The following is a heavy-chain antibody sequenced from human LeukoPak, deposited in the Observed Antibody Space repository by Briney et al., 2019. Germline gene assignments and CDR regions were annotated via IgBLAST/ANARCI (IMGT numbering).Heavy chain of an antibody. V-gene: IGHV4-59*01. CDR2: IYYSGST. CDR1: GGSISSYY. CDR3: ARAGMGYYFDY. D-gene: IGHD6-13*01. J-gene: IGHJ4*02. Sequence: SETLSLTCTVSGGSISSYYWSWIRQPPGKELEWIGYIYYSGSTNYNPSLKSRVTISVDTSKNQFSLKLSSVTAADTAVYYCARAGMGYYFDYWGQGTLVTVSS.